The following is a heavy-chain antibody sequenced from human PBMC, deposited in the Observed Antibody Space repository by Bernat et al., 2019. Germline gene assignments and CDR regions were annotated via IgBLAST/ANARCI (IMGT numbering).Heavy chain of an antibody. CDR1: GFTFSSYG. D-gene: IGHD4-17*01. CDR2: IWYDGSNK. Sequence: QVQLVESGGGVVQPGRSPRLSCAASGFTFSSYGMHWVRQAPGKGLEWVAVIWYDGSNKYYADSVKGRFTISRDNSKNTLYLQMNSLRAEDTAVYYCAREGSYGDYNWFDPWGQGTLVTVSS. J-gene: IGHJ5*02. V-gene: IGHV3-33*01. CDR3: AREGSYGDYNWFDP.